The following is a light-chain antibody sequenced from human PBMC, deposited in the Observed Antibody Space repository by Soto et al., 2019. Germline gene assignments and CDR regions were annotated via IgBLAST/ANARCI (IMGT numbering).Light chain of an antibody. J-gene: IGLJ3*02. V-gene: IGLV2-14*03. Sequence: QSVLTQPASVSGSPGQSITISCTGTSSDVGGYKYVSWYQQHPGKVPKLMIYEVSNRPSGVSNRFSGSKSGNTASLTISGLQPEDEADYYCSSYTSSSTEVFGGGTKLTVL. CDR3: SSYTSSSTEV. CDR2: EVS. CDR1: SSDVGGYKY.